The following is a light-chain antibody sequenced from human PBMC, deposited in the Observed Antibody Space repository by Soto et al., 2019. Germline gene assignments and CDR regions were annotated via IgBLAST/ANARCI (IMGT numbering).Light chain of an antibody. J-gene: IGKJ1*01. CDR3: QQYYSTPPPWT. CDR2: WAS. V-gene: IGKV4-1*01. CDR1: QSVLYSSNNKNY. Sequence: DIVMTQSPDSLAVSLGERATINCKSSQSVLYSSNNKNYLAWYQQKPGQPPKLLIYWASTRESGVPDRFSGSGSGTDFTLTISSLQADDVAVYYCQQYYSTPPPWTFGQGTKVEIK.